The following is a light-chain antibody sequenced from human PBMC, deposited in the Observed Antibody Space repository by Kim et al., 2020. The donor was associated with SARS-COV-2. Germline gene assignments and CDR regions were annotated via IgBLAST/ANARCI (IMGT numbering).Light chain of an antibody. Sequence: EIVMTQSPATLSVSPGERASLSCRASQSVDTSLAWYQQKPGQAPRLLIVAASTRATGILGRFSGSGYGTEFTLTISSLQSEDFAVYYCQQYKSWPTFGQGTRLEIK. CDR2: AAS. CDR3: QQYKSWPT. J-gene: IGKJ5*01. V-gene: IGKV3-15*01. CDR1: QSVDTS.